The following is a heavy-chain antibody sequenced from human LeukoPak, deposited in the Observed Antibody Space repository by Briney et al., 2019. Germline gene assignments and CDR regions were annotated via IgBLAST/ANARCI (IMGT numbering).Heavy chain of an antibody. CDR1: GYTFTSYG. CDR2: ISAYNGNT. V-gene: IGHV1-18*01. D-gene: IGHD3-10*01. Sequence: ASVKVSCKASGYTFTSYGISWVRQAPGQGLEWMGWISAYNGNTNYAQKFQGRVTITADESTSTAYMELSSLRSEDTAVYYCARGAVTMVRGVSLGTFDIWGQGTMVTVSS. J-gene: IGHJ3*02. CDR3: ARGAVTMVRGVSLGTFDI.